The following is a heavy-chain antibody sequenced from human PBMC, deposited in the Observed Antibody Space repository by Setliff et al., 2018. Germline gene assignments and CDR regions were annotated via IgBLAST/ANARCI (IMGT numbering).Heavy chain of an antibody. CDR2: MNPNSGNT. Sequence: GASVKVSCKASGYTFTSYDINWVRQATGQGLEWMGWMNPNSGNTGYAQKFQGRVTMTRNTSISTAYMELSSLRSEDTAVYYCTQRLRSGGSHTDYWGQGTLVTVSS. CDR3: TQRLRSGGSHTDY. V-gene: IGHV1-8*02. D-gene: IGHD2-15*01. J-gene: IGHJ4*02. CDR1: GYTFTSYD.